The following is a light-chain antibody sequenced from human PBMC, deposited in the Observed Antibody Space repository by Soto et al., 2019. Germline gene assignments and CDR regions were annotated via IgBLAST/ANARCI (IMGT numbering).Light chain of an antibody. CDR1: SSNIGAGYD. CDR3: QSYDSSLSGSV. V-gene: IGLV1-40*01. CDR2: SNS. Sequence: QSVLTQPPSVSGAPGQRVTISCSGSSSNIGAGYDVYWYQQLPGTAPKLLIYSNSHRPSGVPDRFSGSKSGTSASLAITGLQAEDEADYYCQSYDSSLSGSVFGRGTKVTVL. J-gene: IGLJ3*02.